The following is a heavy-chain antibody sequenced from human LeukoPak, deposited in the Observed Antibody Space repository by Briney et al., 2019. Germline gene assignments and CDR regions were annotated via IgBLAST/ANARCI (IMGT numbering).Heavy chain of an antibody. D-gene: IGHD3-16*01. Sequence: SETLSLTCTVSGGSISSSSYYWGWIRQPPGKGLEWFGSIYYSGSTYYNPSLKIRVTISVYTSKNQFSLKLISATAADTSVCYCARHIGVYDYVWGSYLDYWGQGTQVTVCS. J-gene: IGHJ4*02. V-gene: IGHV4-39*01. CDR2: IYYSGST. CDR3: ARHIGVYDYVWGSYLDY. CDR1: GGSISSSSYY.